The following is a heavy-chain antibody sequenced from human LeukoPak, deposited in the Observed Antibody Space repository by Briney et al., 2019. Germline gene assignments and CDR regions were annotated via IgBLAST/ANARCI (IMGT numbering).Heavy chain of an antibody. Sequence: GGTLRLSCAASGFTFSNYWMHWVRQAPGKGLVWVSRINSDGKSTSYADSVKGRFTISRDNSESTLYLQMNSLSAEDTAVYYCAKVRVPPADYFDYWGQGTLVTVSS. J-gene: IGHJ4*02. D-gene: IGHD3-10*01. CDR1: GFTFSNYW. CDR2: INSDGKST. CDR3: AKVRVPPADYFDY. V-gene: IGHV3-74*01.